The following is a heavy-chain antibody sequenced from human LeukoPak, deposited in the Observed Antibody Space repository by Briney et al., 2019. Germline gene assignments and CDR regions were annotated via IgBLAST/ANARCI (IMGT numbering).Heavy chain of an antibody. J-gene: IGHJ4*02. CDR1: GFTFGKYW. V-gene: IGHV3-7*03. Sequence: GGSLRLSCVASGFTFGKYWMSWVRQAPGKGLEWVANIKLDGSEKNYVDSVKGRFTISRDSTKNSLYLQMNSLRVEDTAVFYCARDQYNTWSRRGNFDSWGQGTLVIVSS. D-gene: IGHD3-3*01. CDR2: IKLDGSEK. CDR3: ARDQYNTWSRRGNFDS.